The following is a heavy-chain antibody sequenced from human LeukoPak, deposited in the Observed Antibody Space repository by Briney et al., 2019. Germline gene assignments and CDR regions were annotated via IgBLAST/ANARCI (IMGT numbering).Heavy chain of an antibody. V-gene: IGHV3-7*01. Sequence: PGGSLRLSCAAAGFTVSSNYMSWVRQAPGKGLEWVAIIKQDGSEKYYGDSVKGRFTISRDNAKTSLYLQMNSLRAEDTAVYYCARDLSGVTGYTYGRGIDYWGQGTLVTVSS. CDR1: GFTVSSNY. D-gene: IGHD5-18*01. CDR3: ARDLSGVTGYTYGRGIDY. CDR2: IKQDGSEK. J-gene: IGHJ4*02.